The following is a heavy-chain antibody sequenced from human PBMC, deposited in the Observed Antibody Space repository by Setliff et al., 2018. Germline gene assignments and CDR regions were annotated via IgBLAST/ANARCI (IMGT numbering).Heavy chain of an antibody. V-gene: IGHV3-74*01. CDR2: INFDGTST. J-gene: IGHJ4*02. Sequence: PVGSLRLSCEGSGLTLSHYWMHWVRQGPGKGLVWVSYINFDGTSTRYADSVKGRFTVSRDNAKNTLYLQMNSLRGEDTAVYYCARGLRPSDYWGQGTLVTVSS. D-gene: IGHD2-21*02. CDR3: ARGLRPSDY. CDR1: GLTLSHYW.